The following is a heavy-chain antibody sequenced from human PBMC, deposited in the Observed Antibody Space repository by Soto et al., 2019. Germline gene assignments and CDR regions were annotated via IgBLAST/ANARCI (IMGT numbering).Heavy chain of an antibody. Sequence: QVQLVQSGTEVKKPGSSVKVSCKTSGGTFSSFPIAWVRQAPGQGLEWVGGIIPVLGAPSYAQTFQGRVTITAEESTSAAYLELSSLRSDDTAVYFCARDRHYENHTFYYLKYYFDYWGQGTLVTVSS. CDR2: IIPVLGAP. D-gene: IGHD3-22*01. CDR3: ARDRHYENHTFYYLKYYFDY. J-gene: IGHJ4*02. CDR1: GGTFSSFP. V-gene: IGHV1-69*01.